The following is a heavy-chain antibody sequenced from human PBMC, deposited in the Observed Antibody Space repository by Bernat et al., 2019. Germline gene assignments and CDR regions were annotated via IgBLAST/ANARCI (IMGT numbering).Heavy chain of an antibody. CDR3: AKARGTSRIARNTDY. D-gene: IGHD1-14*01. V-gene: IGHV3-23*01. CDR1: GFTFSSYA. Sequence: EVQLLESGGALVQPGGSLRLSCAASGFTFSSYAMSWVRQAPGKGLEWVSAISGSGDSTFYADSVEGRFTISRNNTKNTLYMQMNSLRAEDTALYYWAKARGTSRIARNTDYWGQGTLVTVSS. J-gene: IGHJ4*02. CDR2: ISGSGDST.